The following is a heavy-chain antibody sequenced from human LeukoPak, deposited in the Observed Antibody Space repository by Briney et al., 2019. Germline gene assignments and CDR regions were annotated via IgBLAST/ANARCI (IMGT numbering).Heavy chain of an antibody. CDR1: GGSISSYY. D-gene: IGHD5-18*01. CDR2: IYYSGST. Sequence: SETLSLTCTVSGGSISSYYWSWIRQPPGKGLEWIGYIYYSGSTNYNPSLKSRVTISVDTSKNQSSLKLSSVTAADTAVYYCARQVLVDTAFDYWGQGTLVTVSS. J-gene: IGHJ4*02. V-gene: IGHV4-59*08. CDR3: ARQVLVDTAFDY.